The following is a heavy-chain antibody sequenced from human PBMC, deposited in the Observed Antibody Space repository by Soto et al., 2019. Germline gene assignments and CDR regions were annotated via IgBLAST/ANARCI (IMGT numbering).Heavy chain of an antibody. CDR1: GGSISSGY. D-gene: IGHD6-13*01. V-gene: IGHV4-59*01. CDR3: ARVPIVAAGEFDY. J-gene: IGHJ4*02. CDR2: IHQSGST. Sequence: QVQLQESGPGLVKPSETLSLTCMVSGGSISSGYWSWIRQPPGKGLEWIGYIHQSGSTNYKPSLKSRVTLSVDTSKNQFSLKLTSVTAADTAVDYCARVPIVAAGEFDYWGQGTLVTVSS.